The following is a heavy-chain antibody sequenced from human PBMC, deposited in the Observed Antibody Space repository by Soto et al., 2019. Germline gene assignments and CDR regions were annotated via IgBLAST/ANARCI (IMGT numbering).Heavy chain of an antibody. V-gene: IGHV1-2*04. CDR1: GYTFTGYY. CDR3: ARGGYSSSWGYYYYGMDV. D-gene: IGHD6-13*01. J-gene: IGHJ6*02. Sequence: ASVNVSCKSSGYTFTGYYIHWVRQTPGQGLEWMGWINPNSGGTNYAQKFQGWVTMTRDTSISTAYMELSRLRSDDTAVYYCARGGYSSSWGYYYYGMDVWGQGTTVTVSS. CDR2: INPNSGGT.